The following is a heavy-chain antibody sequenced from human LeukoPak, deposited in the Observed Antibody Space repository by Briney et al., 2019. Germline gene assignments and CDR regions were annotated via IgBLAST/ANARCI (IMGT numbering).Heavy chain of an antibody. J-gene: IGHJ4*02. Sequence: ASVKVSCKASGYTFTSYDVNCVRQASGQGLEWMGWMNPNTGDAAYAQKFQGRVTMTRNSSISTAYMELSSLRFEDTAVYYCARGAITLHPIGYWGQGTLVTVSS. CDR3: ARGAITLHPIGY. D-gene: IGHD1-14*01. CDR1: GYTFTSYD. V-gene: IGHV1-8*01. CDR2: MNPNTGDA.